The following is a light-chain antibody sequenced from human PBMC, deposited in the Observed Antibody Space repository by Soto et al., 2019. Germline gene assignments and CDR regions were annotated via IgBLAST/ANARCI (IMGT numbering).Light chain of an antibody. CDR2: AVS. J-gene: IGKJ3*01. Sequence: DIQMTQSPSSVSAAVGDRVTITCRASQGIYNWLAWYQQKPGKAPKLLISAVSNLQSGVPSRFSGSGYGTDFTLTISSLQPEDFATYYCQQANTFPLTLGPGTKVDI. CDR1: QGIYNW. V-gene: IGKV1D-12*01. CDR3: QQANTFPLT.